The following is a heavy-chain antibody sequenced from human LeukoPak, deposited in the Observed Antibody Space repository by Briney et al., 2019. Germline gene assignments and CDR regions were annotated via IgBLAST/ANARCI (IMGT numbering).Heavy chain of an antibody. J-gene: IGHJ4*02. CDR3: AGGSYVWRYLDY. D-gene: IGHD3-16*01. CDR2: ISYDGSDK. Sequence: GGSLRLSCVASGFTFSGYWMRWVRQAPGKGLEWVAVISYDGSDKYYTDSVKGRFTISRDNSENTLYLQMNSLRSDDTAVYFCAGGSYVWRYLDYWGQGTLVTVSS. CDR1: GFTFSGYW. V-gene: IGHV3-30-3*01.